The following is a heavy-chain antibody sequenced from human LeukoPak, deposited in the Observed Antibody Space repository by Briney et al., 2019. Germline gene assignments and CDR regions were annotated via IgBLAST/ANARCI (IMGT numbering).Heavy chain of an antibody. CDR2: IYPDDSDA. CDR3: AIGGDSTTSCYRCFNY. J-gene: IGHJ4*02. Sequence: GESLKISCKGSGYRFANYWIGWVRQMPGKGLEWMGIIYPDDSDARYSPSFQGQVTISADKSISTAYLQWSSLRASDTAMYYCAIGGDSTTSCYRCFNYWGQGTLVTVSS. V-gene: IGHV5-51*01. D-gene: IGHD2-2*02. CDR1: GYRFANYW.